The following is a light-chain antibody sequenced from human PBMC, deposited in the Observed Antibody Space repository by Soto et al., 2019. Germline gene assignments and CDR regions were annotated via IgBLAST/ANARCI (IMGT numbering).Light chain of an antibody. CDR3: QQYDNLPLT. V-gene: IGKV1-39*01. Sequence: DIQMTQSPPSLSASVGDRVTITCRASQTISTYFNWYQQKPGEAPSLLIYAASSLHSGVPSRFSGSGSGTEFTLTISSLQPEDIATYYCQQYDNLPLTFGGGTKVDIK. CDR2: AAS. J-gene: IGKJ4*01. CDR1: QTISTY.